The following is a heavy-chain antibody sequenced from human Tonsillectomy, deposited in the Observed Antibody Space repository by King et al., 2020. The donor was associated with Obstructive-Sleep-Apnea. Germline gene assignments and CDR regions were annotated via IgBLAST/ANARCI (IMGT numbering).Heavy chain of an antibody. Sequence: QLQESGPGLVKPSEAPSLTRTGSGGSISRHYGSWVRQTPGEGLEWIGYIYHSGSTTNNPSLTSRVTITVDTSKSQLSLKLSSVTAADTAVYYCARLLWFGELHWFDPWGQGTLVTVSS. CDR1: GGSISRHY. CDR2: IYHSGST. J-gene: IGHJ5*02. CDR3: ARLLWFGELHWFDP. V-gene: IGHV4-59*08. D-gene: IGHD3-10*01.